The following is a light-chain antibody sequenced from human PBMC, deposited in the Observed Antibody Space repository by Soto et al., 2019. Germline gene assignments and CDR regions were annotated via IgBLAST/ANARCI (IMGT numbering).Light chain of an antibody. CDR2: SNN. Sequence: QSVLTQPPSASGTPGQRVTISCSGSSYNIGSNTVNWYQQLPGTAPKLLIYSNNQRPSGVPDRFSGSKSGTSASLAISGLQSEDEADYYCSAWDDSLNGAVFGGGTKLTVL. CDR1: SYNIGSNT. V-gene: IGLV1-44*01. J-gene: IGLJ2*01. CDR3: SAWDDSLNGAV.